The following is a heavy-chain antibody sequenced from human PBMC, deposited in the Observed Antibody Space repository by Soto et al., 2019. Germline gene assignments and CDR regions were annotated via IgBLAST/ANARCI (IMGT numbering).Heavy chain of an antibody. J-gene: IGHJ6*02. D-gene: IGHD3-10*01. V-gene: IGHV6-1*01. CDR2: TYYKSKWNN. CDR3: TGITWFRGMDV. CDR1: VDIVSRNSSA. Sequence: SQPLSRTCALSVDIVSRNSSAWNSIMQSPSRGLELLGRTYYKSKWNNDYALSVKSRITINPDTSKNQFSLHLYSVTPEDTAVYYCTGITWFRGMDVWGQGTPVTVSS.